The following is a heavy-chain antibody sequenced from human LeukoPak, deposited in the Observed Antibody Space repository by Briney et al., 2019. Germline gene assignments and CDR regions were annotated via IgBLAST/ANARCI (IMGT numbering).Heavy chain of an antibody. CDR2: MNPNSGNT. V-gene: IGHV1-8*03. J-gene: IGHJ4*02. D-gene: IGHD3-10*01. CDR1: GYTFTSYD. CDR3: ARGRGSGSYYDFDY. Sequence: GASVKVSCKASGYTFTSYDINWVRQATGRGLEWMGWMNPNSGNTGYAQKFQGRVTITRNTSISTAYMELSSLRSEDTAVYYCARGRGSGSYYDFDYWGQGTLVTVSS.